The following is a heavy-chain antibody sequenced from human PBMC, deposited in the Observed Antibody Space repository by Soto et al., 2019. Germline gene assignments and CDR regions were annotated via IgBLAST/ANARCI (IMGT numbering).Heavy chain of an antibody. CDR1: GLTVSSSY. D-gene: IGHD5-18*01. CDR3: ARDREPEYSSAIFFDI. J-gene: IGHJ4*02. V-gene: IGHV3-53*01. CDR2: IYSAGST. Sequence: PWGSLRLSCAASGLTVSSSYMSWVRQAPGKGRQWVSVIYSAGSTYYANTVKGRFTISRDISTNMVYLQMSSLTDEDTAVYYCARDREPEYSSAIFFDIWGQGALVTVSS.